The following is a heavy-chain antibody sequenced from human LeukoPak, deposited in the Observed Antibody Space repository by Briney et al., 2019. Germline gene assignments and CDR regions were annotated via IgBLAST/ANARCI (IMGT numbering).Heavy chain of an antibody. CDR2: INPNSGGT. D-gene: IGHD3-10*01. Sequence: ASVKVSCKASGYTFTGYYMHWVRQAPGQGLEWMGWINPNSGGTNYAQGFQGRVTMTRDTSISTAYMELSRLRSDDTAVYYCARAMVRGVIITVNDAFDIWGQGTMVTVSS. J-gene: IGHJ3*02. CDR3: ARAMVRGVIITVNDAFDI. CDR1: GYTFTGYY. V-gene: IGHV1-2*02.